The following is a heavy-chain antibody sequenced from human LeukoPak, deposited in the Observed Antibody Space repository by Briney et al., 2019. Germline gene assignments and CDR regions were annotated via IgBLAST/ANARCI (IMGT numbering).Heavy chain of an antibody. D-gene: IGHD4/OR15-4a*01. CDR2: IYYSGST. CDR1: GGSISSHY. CDR3: ASVVLTTEGLYYYYYMDV. V-gene: IGHV4-59*11. Sequence: SETLSLTCTVSGGSISSHYWSWIRQPPGKGLEWIGYIYYSGSTNYNPSLKSRVTISVDTSKNQFSLKLSSVTAADTAVYYCASVVLTTEGLYYYYYMDVWGKGTTVTVSS. J-gene: IGHJ6*03.